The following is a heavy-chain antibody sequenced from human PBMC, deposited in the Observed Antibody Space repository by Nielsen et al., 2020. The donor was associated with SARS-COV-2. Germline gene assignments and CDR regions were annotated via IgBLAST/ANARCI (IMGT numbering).Heavy chain of an antibody. Sequence: SATLSLTCTVSGGSISSYYWSWIRQPPGKGLEWIGYIYYSGSTNYNPSLKSRVTVSVDTSKNQFSLKLSSVTAADTAVYYCARDLGGYSSGWPSPYYYYYYGMDVWGQGTTVTVSS. J-gene: IGHJ6*02. CDR2: IYYSGST. D-gene: IGHD6-19*01. CDR3: ARDLGGYSSGWPSPYYYYYYGMDV. CDR1: GGSISSYY. V-gene: IGHV4-59*01.